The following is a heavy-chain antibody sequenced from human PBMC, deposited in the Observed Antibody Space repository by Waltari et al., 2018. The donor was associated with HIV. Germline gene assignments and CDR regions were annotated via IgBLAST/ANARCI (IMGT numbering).Heavy chain of an antibody. V-gene: IGHV3-23*01. D-gene: IGHD2-2*01. J-gene: IGHJ4*02. CDR1: GFTFSSYA. CDR3: AKSRRPAGVVVPAHFDY. Sequence: EVQLLESGGGLVQPGGSLRLSCAASGFTFSSYAMSWVRQAPGKGLEWVSVIRGSGGSTYYADSVKGRFTISRDNSKNTLYLQMNSRRAEDTAVYYCAKSRRPAGVVVPAHFDYWGQGTLVTVSS. CDR2: IRGSGGST.